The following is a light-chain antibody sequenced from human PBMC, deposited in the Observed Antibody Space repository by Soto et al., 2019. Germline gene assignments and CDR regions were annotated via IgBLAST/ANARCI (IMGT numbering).Light chain of an antibody. V-gene: IGKV1-27*01. CDR2: GAS. CDR3: QNYNSYSQFT. Sequence: DIQMTQSPSSLSASVGDRVTITCRASQGISNYLAWYQQKPGKVPKLLIYGASTLQSGLPSRYSGSGSGTEFTLTISSLQPEDVATYYCQNYNSYSQFTFGPGTKVDIK. CDR1: QGISNY. J-gene: IGKJ3*01.